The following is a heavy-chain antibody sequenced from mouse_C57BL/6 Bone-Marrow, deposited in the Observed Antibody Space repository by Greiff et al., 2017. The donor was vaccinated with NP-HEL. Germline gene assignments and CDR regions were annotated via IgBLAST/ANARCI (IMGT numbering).Heavy chain of an antibody. V-gene: IGHV2-9-1*01. CDR2: IWTGGGT. CDR3: ARKGGGYYGAWFAY. J-gene: IGHJ3*01. Sequence: QVQLKESGPGLVAPSQSLSITCTVSGFSLTSYAISWVRQPPGKGLEWLGVIWTGGGTHYNSALKSRLSISKDNSKSQVFLKMNSLQTDDTARYYCARKGGGYYGAWFAYWGQGTLVTVSA. CDR1: GFSLTSYA. D-gene: IGHD2-3*01.